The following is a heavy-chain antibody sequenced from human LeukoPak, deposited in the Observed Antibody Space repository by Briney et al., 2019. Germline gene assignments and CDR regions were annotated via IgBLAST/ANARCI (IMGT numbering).Heavy chain of an antibody. V-gene: IGHV3-30*18. D-gene: IGHD5-12*01. Sequence: GSLRLSCAASGFTFSSYGMHWVRQAPGKGLEWVAVISYDGSNKYYADSVKGRFTISRDNSKNTLYLQMNSLRAEDTAVYYCAKGRGRYSGYVGLFDYWGQGTLSPSPQ. CDR1: GFTFSSYG. CDR3: AKGRGRYSGYVGLFDY. J-gene: IGHJ4*02. CDR2: ISYDGSNK.